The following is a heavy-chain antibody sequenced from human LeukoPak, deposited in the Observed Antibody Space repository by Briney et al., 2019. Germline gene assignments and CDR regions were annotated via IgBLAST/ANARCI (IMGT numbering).Heavy chain of an antibody. CDR1: GFTFSTYS. J-gene: IGHJ3*02. V-gene: IGHV3-48*01. Sequence: PGGSLRLSCAASGFTFSTYSMNWVRPAPGKGLEWVSYISSSSSTIYNADSVKGRFATSRDNAKNSLYLQMNSLRAEDTAVYYCARDSPPDIWGQGTMVTVSS. CDR2: ISSSSSTI. CDR3: ARDSPPDI.